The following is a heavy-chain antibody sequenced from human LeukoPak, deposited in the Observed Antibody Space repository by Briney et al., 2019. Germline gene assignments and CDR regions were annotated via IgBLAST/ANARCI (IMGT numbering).Heavy chain of an antibody. D-gene: IGHD2/OR15-2a*01. CDR3: ARHIRNAIVPRRSPNSNAFGI. Sequence: SETLSLTCAVSGDSISRGGYSWSWIRQPPGKGLEWNGYIYHSGSTYYNPSLKSRVTISVDRSKNQFSLKLSSVTAADTAVYYCARHIRNAIVPRRSPNSNAFGIWGQGTMVTVSS. CDR2: IYHSGST. CDR1: GDSISRGGYS. V-gene: IGHV4-30-2*01. J-gene: IGHJ3*02.